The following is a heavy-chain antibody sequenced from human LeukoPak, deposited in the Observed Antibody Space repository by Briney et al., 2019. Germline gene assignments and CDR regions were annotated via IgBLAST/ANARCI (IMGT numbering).Heavy chain of an antibody. D-gene: IGHD6-13*01. CDR1: GFTFDDYA. CDR3: AKAGSWYGSYYFDY. Sequence: GGSLRLSCAASGFTFDDYARHWVRQAPGKGLEWVPGISWNSGSIGYADSVKGRFTISRDNAKNSLYLQMNSLRAEDTALYYCAKAGSWYGSYYFDYWGQGTLVTVSS. J-gene: IGHJ4*02. CDR2: ISWNSGSI. V-gene: IGHV3-9*01.